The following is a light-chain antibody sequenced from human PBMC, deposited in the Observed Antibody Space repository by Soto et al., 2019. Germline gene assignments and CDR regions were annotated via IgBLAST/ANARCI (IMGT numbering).Light chain of an antibody. CDR2: DAS. CDR3: LQYNGYYRT. J-gene: IGKJ1*01. Sequence: DIQITQSPSTLSASVGDTVTITCRASQTISGWLAWYHQRPGKAPNLLIFDASTLESGVPSRFSGSGSGTTFTLTISSLQSDDFATYYCLQYNGYYRTFGQGTKVDI. V-gene: IGKV1-5*01. CDR1: QTISGW.